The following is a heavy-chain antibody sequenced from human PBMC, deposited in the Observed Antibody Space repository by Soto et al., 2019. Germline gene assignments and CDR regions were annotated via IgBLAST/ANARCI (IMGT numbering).Heavy chain of an antibody. V-gene: IGHV4-59*08. CDR2: IYYSGST. D-gene: IGHD1-26*01. CDR3: ARWSLGAFDI. Sequence: SETLSLTCTVSGGSISSYYWSWIRQPPGKGLEWIGYIYYSGSTNYNPSLKSRVTISVDTSKNQFSLKLSSVTAADTAVYYCARWSLGAFDIWGQGTMVTVS. CDR1: GGSISSYY. J-gene: IGHJ3*02.